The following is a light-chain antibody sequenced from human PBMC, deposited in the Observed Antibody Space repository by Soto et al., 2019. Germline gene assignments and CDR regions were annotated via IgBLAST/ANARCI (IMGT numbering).Light chain of an antibody. J-gene: IGLJ1*01. Sequence: QSVLTQPASVSGSPGQSITISCTGTSNTIGGYNVVSWYQQHPGTAPKVIIYEGIKRPSGVSNRFSGSISGSTASLTISGLQAEDEADYYCSSYTSSILYV. CDR2: EGI. CDR3: SSYTSSILYV. V-gene: IGLV2-14*02. CDR1: SNTIGGYNV.